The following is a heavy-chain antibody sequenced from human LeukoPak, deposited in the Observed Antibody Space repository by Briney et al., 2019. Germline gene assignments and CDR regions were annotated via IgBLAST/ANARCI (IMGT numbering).Heavy chain of an antibody. J-gene: IGHJ3*02. CDR1: GGSFSGYY. CDR2: IYYSGST. V-gene: IGHV4-59*08. D-gene: IGHD4-17*01. CDR3: ARITTTVNAFDI. Sequence: SETLSLTCAVYGGSFSGYYWSWIRQPPGKGLEWIGYIYYSGSTNYNPSLKSRVTISVDTSKNQFSLKLSSVTAADTAVYYCARITTTVNAFDIWGQGTMVTVSS.